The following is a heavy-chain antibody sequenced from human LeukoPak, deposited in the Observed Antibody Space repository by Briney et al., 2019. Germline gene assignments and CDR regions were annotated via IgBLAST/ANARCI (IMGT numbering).Heavy chain of an antibody. CDR2: INPKNGGT. CDR1: GYTLTDYY. J-gene: IGHJ4*02. Sequence: ASVKVSCKASGYTLTDYYMHWVRQAPGQGLEWMGWINPKNGGTNYAQKFQGRVTMTSDSSISTAYMELSRLRSDDTAVYYCANEEGPGYWGQGTLVTVSS. CDR3: ANEEGPGY. V-gene: IGHV1-2*02.